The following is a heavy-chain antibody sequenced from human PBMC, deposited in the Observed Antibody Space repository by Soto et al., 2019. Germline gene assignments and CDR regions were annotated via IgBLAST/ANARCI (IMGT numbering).Heavy chain of an antibody. D-gene: IGHD3-3*01. CDR1: NFVFSVYS. J-gene: IGHJ4*02. CDR2: ISYDGGNK. CDR3: ARDKDQYDFWGGTLDS. V-gene: IGHV3-30-3*01. Sequence: QLVESGGGVVQPERSLKLSCTASNFVFSVYSLHWVRQAPGKGLEWVALISYDGGNKYYADSVKGRFTISRDNSKHTLYLQMNSVRREDTAVYYCARDKDQYDFWGGTLDSWGQGTLVTVSS.